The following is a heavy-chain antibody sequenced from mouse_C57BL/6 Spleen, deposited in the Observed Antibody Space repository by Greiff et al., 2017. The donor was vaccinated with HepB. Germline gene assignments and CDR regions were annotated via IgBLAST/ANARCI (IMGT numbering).Heavy chain of an antibody. V-gene: IGHV5-17*01. J-gene: IGHJ3*01. CDR1: GFTFSDYG. Sequence: DVQLVESGGGLVKPGGSLKLSCAASGFTFSDYGMHWVRQAPEKGLEWVAYISSGSSTIYYADTVKGRFTISRDNAKNTLFLKMTSLRSEDTAMYYCARRFAYWGQGTLVTVSA. CDR3: ARRFAY. CDR2: ISSGSSTI.